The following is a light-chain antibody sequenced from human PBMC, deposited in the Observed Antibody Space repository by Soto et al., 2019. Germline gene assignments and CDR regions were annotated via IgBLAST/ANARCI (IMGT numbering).Light chain of an antibody. V-gene: IGKV3D-15*01. J-gene: IGKJ5*01. CDR2: GAS. CDR1: QSVSIK. Sequence: EIVMTQSPATLSVSPGERATLSCRASQSVSIKLAWYQQKPGQAPRLLIYGASTRATGVPARFSGGGSGTEFTLTITSLQSEDFAVYYCQQRSNWPPSITFGQGTRLEIK. CDR3: QQRSNWPPSIT.